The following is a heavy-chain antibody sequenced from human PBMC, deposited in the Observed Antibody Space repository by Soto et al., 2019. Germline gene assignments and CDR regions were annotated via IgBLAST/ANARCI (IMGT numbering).Heavy chain of an antibody. CDR3: ARAVVAAGYYYGMDV. CDR2: IYPGDSDT. Sequence: GESLKISCKGSGYSFTSYWIGWVRQMPGKGLEWMGIIYPGDSDTRYSPSFQGQVTISADKSISTAYLQWSSLKASDTAMYYCARAVVAAGYYYGMDVWGQGTTVTVSS. V-gene: IGHV5-51*01. D-gene: IGHD2-15*01. CDR1: GYSFTSYW. J-gene: IGHJ6*02.